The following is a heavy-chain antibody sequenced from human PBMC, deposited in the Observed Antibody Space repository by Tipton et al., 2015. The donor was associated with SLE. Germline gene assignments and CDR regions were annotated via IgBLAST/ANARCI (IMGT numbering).Heavy chain of an antibody. V-gene: IGHV4-59*08. J-gene: IGHJ5*01. CDR3: AAMYGDARTNWFDS. D-gene: IGHD4-17*01. CDR2: ISYTGTA. Sequence: TLSLTCTVSGGSINSYYWSWIRQPPGKGLEWIAYISYTGTADYSPSLKSRVTISLDTSMNQFSLKLNSVTAADTALYYCAAMYGDARTNWFDSWGQGTLVTVSS. CDR1: GGSINSYY.